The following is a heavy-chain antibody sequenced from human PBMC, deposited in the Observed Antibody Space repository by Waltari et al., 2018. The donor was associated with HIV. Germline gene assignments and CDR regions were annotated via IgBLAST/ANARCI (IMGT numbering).Heavy chain of an antibody. CDR2: IIPIFGTA. V-gene: IGHV1-69*13. J-gene: IGHJ5*02. CDR3: ARDLPLGYDSSGA. D-gene: IGHD3-22*01. CDR1: GVTFTSSA. Sequence: QVQLVQSGAEVKKPGSSVKVSCKASGVTFTSSALSWVLQAPGQGLEWMGGIIPIFGTANDAQKFQGRVTITADESTSTAYMELSSLRSEDTAVDYCARDLPLGYDSSGAWGQGTLVTVSS.